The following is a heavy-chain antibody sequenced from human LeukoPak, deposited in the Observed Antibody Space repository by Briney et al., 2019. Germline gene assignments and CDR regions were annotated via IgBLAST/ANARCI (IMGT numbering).Heavy chain of an antibody. V-gene: IGHV1-2*02. CDR2: INPNSGGT. Sequence: ASVKVSCKASGYTFTGYYMHWVRQAPGQGLEWMGWINPNSGGTNYAQKFRGRVTMTRDTSISTAYMELSRLRSDDTAVYCCARGRATVTHFDYWGQGTLVTVSS. D-gene: IGHD4-17*01. J-gene: IGHJ4*02. CDR3: ARGRATVTHFDY. CDR1: GYTFTGYY.